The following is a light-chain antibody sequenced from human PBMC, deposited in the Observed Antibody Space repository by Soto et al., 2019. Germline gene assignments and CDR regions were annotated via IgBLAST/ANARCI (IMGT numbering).Light chain of an antibody. Sequence: EIVLTQSPATLSVSPGERATLSCRASQSIRTDLAWYQQKSGQGPRLLIYDASTRATGIPARFSGSGSGTDFTLTISSLQSEDFAVYYCQQYNNWPWTFGQGTKVDIK. CDR1: QSIRTD. V-gene: IGKV3D-15*01. CDR3: QQYNNWPWT. J-gene: IGKJ1*01. CDR2: DAS.